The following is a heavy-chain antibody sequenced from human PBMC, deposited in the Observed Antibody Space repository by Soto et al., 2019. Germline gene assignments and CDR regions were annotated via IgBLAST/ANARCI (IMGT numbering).Heavy chain of an antibody. V-gene: IGHV2-5*02. Sequence: QITLKESGPTLVKPTQTLTLTCTFSGFSLTTSGVGVGWIRQPPGKALEWLALIYWDGDERYSPSLTSRLTITKDTSKKQVVLTMTNMDPVDTATYYCVRRVTAFDYWGQGTLVTVSS. CDR3: VRRVTAFDY. J-gene: IGHJ4*02. CDR2: IYWDGDE. CDR1: GFSLTTSGVG.